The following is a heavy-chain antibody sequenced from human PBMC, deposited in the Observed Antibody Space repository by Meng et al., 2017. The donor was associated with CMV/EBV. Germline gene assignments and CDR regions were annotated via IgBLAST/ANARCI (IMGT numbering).Heavy chain of an antibody. J-gene: IGHJ4*02. Sequence: GGSLRLSCAASGFTFSSYSRNWVRQAPGKGLEWVSSISSSSSYIYYADSVKGRFTSSRDNAKNSLYLQMNSLRAEDTAVYYCARATYYDFWSGYYGYWGQGTLVTVSS. CDR3: ARATYYDFWSGYYGY. CDR1: GFTFSSYS. V-gene: IGHV3-21*01. D-gene: IGHD3-3*01. CDR2: ISSSSSYI.